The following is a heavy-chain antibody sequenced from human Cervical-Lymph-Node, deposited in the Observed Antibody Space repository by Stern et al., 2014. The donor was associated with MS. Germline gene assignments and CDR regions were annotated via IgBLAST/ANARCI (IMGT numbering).Heavy chain of an antibody. V-gene: IGHV1-46*03. CDR3: TRPLAGTTLLFDY. J-gene: IGHJ4*02. D-gene: IGHD1-1*01. CDR2: INPSGDGT. CDR1: GYTFTSYY. Sequence: VQLEESGAEVTKPGASVKVSCKASGYTFTSYYMHWVRQAPGQGLEWMGIINPSGDGTTYAQKFQGRLTMTRDTSTSTVYMELSSLRSEDTAVYYCTRPLAGTTLLFDYWGQGTLVTVSS.